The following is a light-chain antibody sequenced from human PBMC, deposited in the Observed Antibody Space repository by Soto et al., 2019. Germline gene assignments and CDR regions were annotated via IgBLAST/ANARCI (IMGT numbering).Light chain of an antibody. CDR1: QSVRTD. V-gene: IGKV3D-15*01. J-gene: IGKJ1*01. CDR3: QQYNDWPT. Sequence: EIVMTQSPVTLSVSAGETATLSCRASQSVRTDLAWYQEKPGQAPRLLIYGASVRATGVPASFSASGSGTEFTLTISSLQSEDFAVYYCQQYNDWPTFGRGTKVDIK. CDR2: GAS.